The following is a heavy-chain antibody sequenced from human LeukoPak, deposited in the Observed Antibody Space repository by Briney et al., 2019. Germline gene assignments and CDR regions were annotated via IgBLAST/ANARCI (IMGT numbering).Heavy chain of an antibody. D-gene: IGHD5-18*01. J-gene: IGHJ4*02. CDR1: GFTFSDYV. CDR2: INHSGST. Sequence: PGGSLRLSCAASGFTFSDYVMIWVRQPPGKGLEWIGEINHSGSTNYNPSLKSRVTISVDTSKNQFSLKVSSVTAADTAVYYCARGGYSYGSFDYWGQGTLVTVSS. CDR3: ARGGYSYGSFDY. V-gene: IGHV4-34*01.